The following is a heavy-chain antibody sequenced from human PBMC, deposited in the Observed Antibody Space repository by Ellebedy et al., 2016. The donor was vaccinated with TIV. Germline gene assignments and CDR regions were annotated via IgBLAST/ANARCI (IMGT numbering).Heavy chain of an antibody. CDR3: AYYDSRGHLTEYFQH. D-gene: IGHD3-22*01. J-gene: IGHJ1*01. Sequence: SETLSLXXTVSGASISSSGYYWSWIRQHPGRGLEWLANMYYSASTYYNPSLKSRINISVDRSKNQFSLKLSSVTAADTAVYYCAYYDSRGHLTEYFQHWGQGTLVTVSS. V-gene: IGHV4-31*03. CDR2: MYYSAST. CDR1: GASISSSGYY.